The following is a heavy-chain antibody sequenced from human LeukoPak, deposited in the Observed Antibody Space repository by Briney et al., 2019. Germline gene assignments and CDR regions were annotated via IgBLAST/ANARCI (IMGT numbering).Heavy chain of an antibody. CDR1: GYTFTGYY. Sequence: ASVKVSCTASGYTFTGYYMHWVRQAPGQGLEWMGWINPNSGGTNYAQKFQGRVTMTRDTSISTAYMELSRLRSDDTAVYYCARDLSYDYGDYGWFDPWGQGTLVTVSS. J-gene: IGHJ5*02. V-gene: IGHV1-2*02. CDR3: ARDLSYDYGDYGWFDP. CDR2: INPNSGGT. D-gene: IGHD4-17*01.